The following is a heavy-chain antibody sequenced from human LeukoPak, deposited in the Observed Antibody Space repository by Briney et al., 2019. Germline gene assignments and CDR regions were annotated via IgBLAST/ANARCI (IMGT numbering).Heavy chain of an antibody. D-gene: IGHD3-10*01. V-gene: IGHV3-23*01. Sequence: GGSLRLSCAASGFTFSSYAMSWVRQAPGKGLEWVSAISGSGGSTYYADSVKGRFTISRDNSKNTLYLQMNSLRAEDAAVYYCAKALVRGVTPFDYWGQGTLVTVSS. CDR2: ISGSGGST. CDR3: AKALVRGVTPFDY. CDR1: GFTFSSYA. J-gene: IGHJ4*02.